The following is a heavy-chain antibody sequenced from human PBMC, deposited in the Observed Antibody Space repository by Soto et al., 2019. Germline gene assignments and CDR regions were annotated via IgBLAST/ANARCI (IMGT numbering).Heavy chain of an antibody. CDR3: AGDRRKTGITIFSNDYYYYGMDV. Sequence: ASVKVSCKASGYTFTSYAMHWVRQAPGQRLEWMGWINAGNGNTKYSQKFQGRVTITRDTSASTAYMELSSLRSEDTAVYYCAGDRRKTGITIFSNDYYYYGMDVWGQGTTVTVSS. J-gene: IGHJ6*02. V-gene: IGHV1-3*01. CDR2: INAGNGNT. CDR1: GYTFTSYA. D-gene: IGHD3-9*01.